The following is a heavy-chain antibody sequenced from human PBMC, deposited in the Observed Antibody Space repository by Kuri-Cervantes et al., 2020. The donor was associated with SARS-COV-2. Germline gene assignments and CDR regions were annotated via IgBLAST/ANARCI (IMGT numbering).Heavy chain of an antibody. CDR2: INHSGST. D-gene: IGHD2-8*02. Sequence: GSLRLSCAVYGGSFSVYYWSWIRQPPGKGLEWIGEINHSGSTNYNPSLKSRVTIPVDTSKNQFSLKLSSVTAADTAVYYCARGEGIVLVVYALAFDIWGQGTMVTVSS. CDR3: ARGEGIVLVVYALAFDI. J-gene: IGHJ3*02. CDR1: GGSFSVYY. V-gene: IGHV4-34*01.